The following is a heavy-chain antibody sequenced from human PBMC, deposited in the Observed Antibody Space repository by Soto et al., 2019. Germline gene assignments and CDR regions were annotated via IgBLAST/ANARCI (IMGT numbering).Heavy chain of an antibody. CDR1: GFTFSSYA. CDR3: AGGGTSGNYDFDI. CDR2: LTGSGGST. V-gene: IGHV3-23*01. Sequence: DVQLLESGGGLVQPGGSLRLSCAASGFTFSSYAMSWVRQAPGKGLAWVSSLTGSGGSTYYADSVKGRFTISRDNSRDTLYLQMNSLRAEDTAVYYCAGGGTSGNYDFDIWGQGTLVTVSS. D-gene: IGHD2-8*01. J-gene: IGHJ3*02.